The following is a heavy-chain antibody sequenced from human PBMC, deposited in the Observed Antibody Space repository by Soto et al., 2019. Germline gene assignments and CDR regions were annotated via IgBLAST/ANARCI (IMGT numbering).Heavy chain of an antibody. CDR2: ISYDGSNK. J-gene: IGHJ4*02. Sequence: GGSLRLSCAASGFTFSSYGMHWVRQAPGKGLEWVAVISYDGSNKYYADSVKGRFTISRDNSKNTLYLQMNSLRAEDTDVYYCAKVFLSAKQLWLDYWGQGTLVTVSS. CDR3: AKVFLSAKQLWLDY. V-gene: IGHV3-30*18. D-gene: IGHD5-18*01. CDR1: GFTFSSYG.